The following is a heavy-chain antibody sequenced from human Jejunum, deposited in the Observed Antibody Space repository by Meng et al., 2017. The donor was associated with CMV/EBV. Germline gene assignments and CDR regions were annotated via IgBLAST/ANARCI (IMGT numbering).Heavy chain of an antibody. CDR3: ARGSIFVSFDS. D-gene: IGHD3-3*01. J-gene: IGHJ4*02. CDR1: GGSISGGDYY. Sequence: QMQLPGSGPGLVKPSPTLSLPCTVSGGSISGGDYYWSWIRQPPGKGLEWIGYIHDTGSTYYNPSLTSRVDISVGTSNNQFSLTLTSVTAADTAVYFCARGSIFVSFDSWGQGTLVTVSS. CDR2: IHDTGST. V-gene: IGHV4-30-4*01.